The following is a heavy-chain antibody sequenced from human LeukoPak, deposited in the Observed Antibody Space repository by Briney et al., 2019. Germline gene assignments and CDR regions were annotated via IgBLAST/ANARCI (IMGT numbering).Heavy chain of an antibody. Sequence: PSETLSLTCTASGGLITTTTCYWGWIRQSPGKGLEWIASIYYRGDTYYNASLESRVSISIDTSKNQFSLKLNSMNAADTAVYFCARQPVVNRGAVASNFDSWGQGTLVTVSA. D-gene: IGHD6-19*01. J-gene: IGHJ4*02. CDR1: GGLITTTTCY. CDR3: ARQPVVNRGAVASNFDS. CDR2: IYYRGDT. V-gene: IGHV4-39*01.